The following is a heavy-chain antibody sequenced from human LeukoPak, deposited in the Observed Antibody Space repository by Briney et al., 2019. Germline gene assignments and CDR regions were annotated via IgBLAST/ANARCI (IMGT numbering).Heavy chain of an antibody. Sequence: EASVKVSCKASGYTFTRYDINWVRQATGQGLEWMGWMNLKSGNTGHAQKFQGRVTITRDTSISTVYLELSSLRSEDTALYFCTRVDGSPDYWGQGTLVTVSS. CDR2: MNLKSGNT. CDR3: TRVDGSPDY. CDR1: GYTFTRYD. J-gene: IGHJ4*02. V-gene: IGHV1-8*03. D-gene: IGHD2-15*01.